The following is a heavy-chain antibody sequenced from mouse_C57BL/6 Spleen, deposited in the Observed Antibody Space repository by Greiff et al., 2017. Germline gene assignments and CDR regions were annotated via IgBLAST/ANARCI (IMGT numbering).Heavy chain of an antibody. CDR2: INPNNGGT. CDR1: GYTFTDYN. D-gene: IGHD1-1*01. CDR3: ARPRGSSFPHFDY. V-gene: IGHV1-22*01. Sequence: EVQLQQSGPELVKPGASVKMSCKASGYTFTDYNMHWVKQSHGKSLEWIGYINPNNGGTSYNQKFKGKATLTVNKSSSTAYMELRSLTSEDSAVYYCARPRGSSFPHFDYWGQGTTLTVSS. J-gene: IGHJ2*01.